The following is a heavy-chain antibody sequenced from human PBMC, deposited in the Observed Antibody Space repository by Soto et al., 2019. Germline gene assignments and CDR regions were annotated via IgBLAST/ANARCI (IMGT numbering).Heavy chain of an antibody. D-gene: IGHD6-25*01. CDR2: ISWNGANT. V-gene: IGHV3-43*01. Sequence: GGSLRLSCAASGFRFDDYNMHWVRLGPGKGLEWVSFISWNGANTFYADSVKGRFTISRDSSKKSVSLQINSLRSEDTALYYCARETLSYGSASDVWGQATTVTLSS. CDR3: ARETLSYGSASDV. CDR1: GFRFDDYN. J-gene: IGHJ6*02.